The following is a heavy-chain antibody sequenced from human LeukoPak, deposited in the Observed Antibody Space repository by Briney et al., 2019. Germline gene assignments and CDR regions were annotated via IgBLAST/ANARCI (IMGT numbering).Heavy chain of an antibody. Sequence: GSLRLSCAASGFTFSSYGMHWVRQAPGKGLEWVAVISYDGSNKYYADSVKGRFTISRDNSKNTLFLQMNSLRREDTAIYYCASSILDHWGRGALVTVSS. V-gene: IGHV3-30*03. CDR1: GFTFSSYG. J-gene: IGHJ5*02. CDR3: ASSILDH. CDR2: ISYDGSNK. D-gene: IGHD6-6*01.